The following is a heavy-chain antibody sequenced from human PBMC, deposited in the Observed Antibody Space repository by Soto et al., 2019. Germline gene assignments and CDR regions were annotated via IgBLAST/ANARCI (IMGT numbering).Heavy chain of an antibody. V-gene: IGHV1-69*01. J-gene: IGHJ5*02. CDR1: GGTFSSYA. CDR2: INPIFGTA. D-gene: IGHD3-10*01. CDR3: ARNRPPYGSFQGGWFDP. Sequence: QVQLVQSGAEVKKPGSSVKVSCKASGGTFSSYAISWVRQAPGQGLEWMGGINPIFGTANYAQKFQGRVTITADESTSTAYMELSSLRSEDTAVYYCARNRPPYGSFQGGWFDPWGQGTLVTVSS.